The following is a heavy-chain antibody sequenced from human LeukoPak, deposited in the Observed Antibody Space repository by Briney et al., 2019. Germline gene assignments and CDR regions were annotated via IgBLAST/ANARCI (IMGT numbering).Heavy chain of an antibody. D-gene: IGHD3-22*01. CDR2: ISSSSSSTI. CDR1: GFTFSSYS. J-gene: IGHJ4*02. V-gene: IGHV3-48*04. Sequence: GGSLRLSCAASGFTFSSYSMNWVRQAPGKGLEWVSYISSSSSSTIYYADSVKGRFTISRDNAKNSLYLQMNSLRAEDTAVYYCARDPHYYDSSGYGYWGQGALVTVSS. CDR3: ARDPHYYDSSGYGY.